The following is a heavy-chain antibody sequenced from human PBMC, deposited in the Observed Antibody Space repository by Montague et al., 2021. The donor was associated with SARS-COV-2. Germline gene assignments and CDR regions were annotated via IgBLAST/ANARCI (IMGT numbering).Heavy chain of an antibody. CDR2: MSSSGHFA. J-gene: IGHJ6*02. V-gene: IGHV3-11*06. CDR1: GFTFSDSY. CDR3: ARDLWGAQSGMDV. Sequence: SLRLSCAASGFTFSDSYTSWVRQAPGRGLEWIAYMSSSGHFASYADSVKGRFTISRDNAKNSLYLQMNSLRAEDTAMYYCARDLWGAQSGMDVWGQGTTVTVSS. D-gene: IGHD1-26*01.